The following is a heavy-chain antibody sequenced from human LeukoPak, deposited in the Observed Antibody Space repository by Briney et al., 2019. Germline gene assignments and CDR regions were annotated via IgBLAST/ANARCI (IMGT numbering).Heavy chain of an antibody. V-gene: IGHV4-61*02. CDR1: GGSISSGSYY. CDR2: IYTSGST. D-gene: IGHD6-13*01. CDR3: ARYAYSSSYRYYFDY. J-gene: IGHJ4*02. Sequence: SETLSLTCTVSGGSISSGSYYWSWIRQPAVKGLEWIGRIYTSGSTNYNPSLKSRVTMSVDTSKNQFSLKLSSVTAADTAVYYCARYAYSSSYRYYFDYWGQGTLVTVSS.